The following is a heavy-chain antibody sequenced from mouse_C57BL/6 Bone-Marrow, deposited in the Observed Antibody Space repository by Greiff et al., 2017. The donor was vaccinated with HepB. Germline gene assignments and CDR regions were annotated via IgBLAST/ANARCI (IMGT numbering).Heavy chain of an antibody. CDR3: AREEGNWYFDV. CDR1: GYTFTSYG. CDR2: IYPRSGNT. J-gene: IGHJ1*03. Sequence: VQLQQPGAELVKPGASVKLSCKASGYTFTSYGISWVKQRTGQGLEWIGEIYPRSGNTYYNEKFKGKATLTADKSSSTAYMELRSLTSEDSAVYFCAREEGNWYFDVWGTGTTVTVSS. V-gene: IGHV1-81*01.